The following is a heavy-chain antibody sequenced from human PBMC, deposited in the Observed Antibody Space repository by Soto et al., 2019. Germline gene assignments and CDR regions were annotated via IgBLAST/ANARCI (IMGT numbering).Heavy chain of an antibody. CDR2: IKQDGSEK. Sequence: TGGSLRLSCAASGFTFSSYWMSWVRQAPGKGLEWVANIKQDGSEKYYVDSVKGRFTISRDNAKNSLYLQMNSLRAEDTAVYYCARDKQLDYYYYMDVWGKGTTVTVSS. D-gene: IGHD6-6*01. CDR3: ARDKQLDYYYYMDV. J-gene: IGHJ6*03. CDR1: GFTFSSYW. V-gene: IGHV3-7*01.